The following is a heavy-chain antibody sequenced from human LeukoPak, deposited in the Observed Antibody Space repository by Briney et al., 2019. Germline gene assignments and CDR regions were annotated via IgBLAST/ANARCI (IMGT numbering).Heavy chain of an antibody. J-gene: IGHJ3*02. D-gene: IGHD1-1*01. Sequence: SETLSLTCTVSGGSISSISYYWGWIRQPPGKGLEWIGSIYYSGSTYYNPSLKSRVTISVDTSKNQFSLQLSSVTAEDTAVYYCARDQNWKSGGAFDIWGQGTMVTASS. CDR2: IYYSGST. CDR1: GGSISSISYY. V-gene: IGHV4-39*07. CDR3: ARDQNWKSGGAFDI.